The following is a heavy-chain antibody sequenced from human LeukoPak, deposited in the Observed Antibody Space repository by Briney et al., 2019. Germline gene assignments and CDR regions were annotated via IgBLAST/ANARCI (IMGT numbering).Heavy chain of an antibody. CDR3: ARAMAVVYSYGKQDY. CDR1: GFTFSSYW. Sequence: PGGSLRLSCAASGFTFSSYWMSWVRQAPGKGLEWVSSITASGGNTYYADSVKGRFTISRDNSKNTLYLQMNSLRAEDTAVYYCARAMAVVYSYGKQDYWGQGTLVTVSS. V-gene: IGHV3-23*01. J-gene: IGHJ4*02. D-gene: IGHD5-18*01. CDR2: ITASGGNT.